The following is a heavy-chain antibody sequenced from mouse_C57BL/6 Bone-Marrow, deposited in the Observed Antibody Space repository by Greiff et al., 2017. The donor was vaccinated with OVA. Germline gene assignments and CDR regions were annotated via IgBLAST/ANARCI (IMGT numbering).Heavy chain of an antibody. D-gene: IGHD2-3*01. J-gene: IGHJ3*01. CDR2: IYPRSGNT. CDR3: ARGWLLRPWFAY. CDR1: GYTFTSYG. Sequence: QVQLKESGAELARPGASVKLSCKASGYTFTSYGISWVKQRTGQGLEWIGEIYPRSGNTYYNEKFKGKATLTADKSSSTAYMELRSLTSEDSAVYFCARGWLLRPWFAYWGQGTLVTVSA. V-gene: IGHV1-81*01.